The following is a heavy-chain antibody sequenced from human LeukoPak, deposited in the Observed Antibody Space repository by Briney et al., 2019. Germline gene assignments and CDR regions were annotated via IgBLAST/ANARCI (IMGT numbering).Heavy chain of an antibody. CDR1: GFTVSSNY. CDR2: IYSGGST. J-gene: IGHJ4*02. D-gene: IGHD5-12*01. CDR3: AREEVATSLIDH. Sequence: DPGGSLRLSCAASGFTVSSNYMSWVRQAPGKGLEWVSVIYSGGSTYYADSVKGRITISRDNSKNTLYLQMNSLRAEDTAVYYCAREEVATSLIDHWGQGTLVTVSS. V-gene: IGHV3-66*01.